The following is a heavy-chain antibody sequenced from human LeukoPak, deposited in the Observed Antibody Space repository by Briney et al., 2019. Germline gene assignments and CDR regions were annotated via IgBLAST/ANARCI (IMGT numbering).Heavy chain of an antibody. CDR3: ARSFFVTDTFDY. V-gene: IGHV1-2*02. Sequence: ASVKVSCKASGYTFTGYYMHWVRQAPGQGLEWMGWINPNSGGTNYAQKLQGRVTVTRDASISTAYMESSRLRSDDTAVYYCARSFFVTDTFDYWGQGTLVTVSS. CDR2: INPNSGGT. CDR1: GYTFTGYY. J-gene: IGHJ4*02. D-gene: IGHD3-3*01.